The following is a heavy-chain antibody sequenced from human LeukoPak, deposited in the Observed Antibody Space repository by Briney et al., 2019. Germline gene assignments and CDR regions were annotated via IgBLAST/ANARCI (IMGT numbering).Heavy chain of an antibody. V-gene: IGHV4-59*11. CDR1: GGSISSHY. CDR2: IYYSGST. Sequence: PSETLSLTCTVSGGSISSHYWSWIRQPPGKGLEWIGYIYYSGSTNYNPSLKSRVTISVDTSKNQFSLKLSSVTAADTAVYYCARDAVHSSSWYGGRYYYYMDVWGKGTTVTVSS. J-gene: IGHJ6*03. D-gene: IGHD6-13*01. CDR3: ARDAVHSSSWYGGRYYYYMDV.